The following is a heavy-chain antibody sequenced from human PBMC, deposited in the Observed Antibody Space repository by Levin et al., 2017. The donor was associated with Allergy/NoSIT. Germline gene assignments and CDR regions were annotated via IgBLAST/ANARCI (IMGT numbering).Heavy chain of an antibody. CDR1: GYTFTGYY. CDR2: INPNSGGT. J-gene: IGHJ6*02. CDR3: ARDSHLLIASGYSSGWYLGGVEYYYYYGMDV. V-gene: IGHV1-2*04. Sequence: GESLKISCKASGYTFTGYYMHWVRQAPGQGLEWMGWINPNSGGTNYAQKFQGWVTMTRDTSISTAYMELSRLRSDDTAVYYCARDSHLLIASGYSSGWYLGGVEYYYYYGMDVWGQGTTVTVSS. D-gene: IGHD6-19*01.